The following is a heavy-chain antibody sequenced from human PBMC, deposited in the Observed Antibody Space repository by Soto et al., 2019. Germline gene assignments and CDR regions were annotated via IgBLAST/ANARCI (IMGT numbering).Heavy chain of an antibody. V-gene: IGHV3-23*01. CDR1: GFTFSSYA. Sequence: EVQLLESGGGLVQPGGSLRVSCAASGFTFSSYAMSWVRQAPGKGLEWVSGISGSGGSTYYADSVKVRFTISRDNSKNTRYLKMNSLRAEDTAVYYCAKDLSGWLQLHGFDYWGQGTLVTVSS. J-gene: IGHJ4*02. CDR2: ISGSGGST. D-gene: IGHD5-18*01. CDR3: AKDLSGWLQLHGFDY.